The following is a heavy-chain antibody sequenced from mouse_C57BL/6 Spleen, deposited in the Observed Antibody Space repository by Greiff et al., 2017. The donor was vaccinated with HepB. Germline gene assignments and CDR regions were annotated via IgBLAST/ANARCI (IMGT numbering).Heavy chain of an antibody. V-gene: IGHV1-74*01. CDR2: IHPSDSDT. CDR1: CYTFTSYW. Sequence: QVQLQQTGAELLKPVASVKVSCKASCYTFTSYWMHWVKQRPGQGLEWIGRIHPSDSDTNYNQKFKGKATLTVDKSSSTAYMQLSSLTSEDSAVYYCAIPLYYYGSSYSAMDYWGQGTSVTVSS. CDR3: AIPLYYYGSSYSAMDY. J-gene: IGHJ4*01. D-gene: IGHD1-1*01.